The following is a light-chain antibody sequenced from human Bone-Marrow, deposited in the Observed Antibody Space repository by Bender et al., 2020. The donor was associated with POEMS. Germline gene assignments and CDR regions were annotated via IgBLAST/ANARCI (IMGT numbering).Light chain of an antibody. CDR1: KLGITF. V-gene: IGLV3-1*01. CDR2: QDT. J-gene: IGLJ2*01. CDR3: QSWDRTTVV. Sequence: SYELAQPPSVSVSPGQTASLTCSGDKLGITFVSWYQQKPGQSPVLVIYQDTERPSGIPERFSGSNSGNTAILTISGTQAVDEADYYCQSWDRTTVVFGGGTKLTVL.